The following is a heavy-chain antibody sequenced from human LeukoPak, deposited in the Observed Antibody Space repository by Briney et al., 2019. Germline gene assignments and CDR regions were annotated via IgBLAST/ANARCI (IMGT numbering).Heavy chain of an antibody. J-gene: IGHJ4*02. V-gene: IGHV4-34*01. D-gene: IGHD3-10*01. CDR2: INHSGST. Sequence: SETLSLTCAVYGGSFSGYYWSWIRQPPGKGPEWIGEINHSGSTNYNPSLKSRVTISVDTSKNQSSLKLSSVTAADTAVYYCAREGRYYYGSGSYFDYWGQGTLVTVSS. CDR3: AREGRYYYGSGSYFDY. CDR1: GGSFSGYY.